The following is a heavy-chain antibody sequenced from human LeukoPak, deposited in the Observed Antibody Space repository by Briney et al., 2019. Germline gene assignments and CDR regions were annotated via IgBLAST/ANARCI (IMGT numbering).Heavy chain of an antibody. CDR2: IYYSGST. CDR3: ARGRWVDAFDI. J-gene: IGHJ3*02. V-gene: IGHV4-59*01. D-gene: IGHD5-24*01. CDR1: GGSISSYY. Sequence: SETLSLTCTVSGGSISSYYWSWIRQPPGKGLEWIGYIYYSGSTNYNPSLKSRVTISVDTSKNQFSLKLSSVTAADTAVYYRARGRWVDAFDIWGQGTMVTVSS.